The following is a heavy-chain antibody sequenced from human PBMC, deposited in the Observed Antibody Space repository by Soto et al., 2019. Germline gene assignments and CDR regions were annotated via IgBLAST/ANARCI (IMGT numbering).Heavy chain of an antibody. CDR2: IYWDDDT. V-gene: IGHV2-5*02. CDR3: AHRTTTVTWWFDP. D-gene: IGHD4-17*01. Sequence: QITLKESGPPLVKPTQTLTLTCTFSGFSLTTRGVGVGWIRQPPGKPLEWLALIYWDDDTRYSPSLKSRLAITKDTSQSQVVLTMSNTDPADTGTYFCAHRTTTVTWWFDPWGQGTLVTVSS. CDR1: GFSLTTRGVG. J-gene: IGHJ5*02.